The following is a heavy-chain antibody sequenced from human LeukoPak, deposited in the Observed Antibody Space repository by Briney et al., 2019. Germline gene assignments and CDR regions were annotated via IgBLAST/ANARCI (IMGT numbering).Heavy chain of an antibody. Sequence: GRSLRLSCAASGFTFSSYAMHWVRQAPGKGLEWVAVISYDGSNKYYADSVKGRFTISRDNSKNTLYLQMNSLRAEDTAVYYCASPIAARPIIDYWGQGTLVTVSS. J-gene: IGHJ4*02. D-gene: IGHD6-6*01. CDR2: ISYDGSNK. CDR3: ASPIAARPIIDY. CDR1: GFTFSSYA. V-gene: IGHV3-30-3*01.